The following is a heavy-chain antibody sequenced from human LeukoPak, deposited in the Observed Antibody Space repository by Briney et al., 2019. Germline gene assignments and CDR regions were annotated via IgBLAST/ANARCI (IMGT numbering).Heavy chain of an antibody. CDR2: IGGSANNT. CDR3: ARLAIGDSSGY. V-gene: IGHV3-23*01. J-gene: IGHJ4*02. D-gene: IGHD3-22*01. Sequence: PGGSLRLSCAASGFTFTSYAMNWVRQAPGKGLEWVSAIGGSANNTYYADSVKGRFTISRDNSKNTLYLQMNSLRAEDTAVYYCARLAIGDSSGYWGQGTLVTVSS. CDR1: GFTFTSYA.